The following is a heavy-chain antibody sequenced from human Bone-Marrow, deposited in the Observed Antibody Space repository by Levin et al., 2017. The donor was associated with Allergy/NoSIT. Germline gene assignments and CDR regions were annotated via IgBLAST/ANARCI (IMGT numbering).Heavy chain of an antibody. Sequence: GESLKISCAASGFTFSNAWMSWVRQAPGKGLEWVGRIKSKTDGGTTDYAAPVKGRFTISRDDSKNTLYLQMNSLKTEDTAVYYCTTDPNLHYYDSSGYYYIDYWGQGTLVTVSS. CDR1: GFTFSNAW. V-gene: IGHV3-15*01. CDR3: TTDPNLHYYDSSGYYYIDY. CDR2: IKSKTDGGTT. J-gene: IGHJ4*02. D-gene: IGHD3-22*01.